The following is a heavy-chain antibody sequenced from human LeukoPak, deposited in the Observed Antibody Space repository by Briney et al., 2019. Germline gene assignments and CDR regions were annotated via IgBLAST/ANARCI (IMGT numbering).Heavy chain of an antibody. D-gene: IGHD3-22*01. CDR3: ASLNYYDSSGYFYMDV. CDR1: GYTFSDYY. J-gene: IGHJ6*03. Sequence: GASVKVSCKASGYTFSDYYMHWVRQAPGQGLEWMGWISAYNGNTNYAQKLQGRVTMTTDTSTSTAYMELRSLRSDDTAVYYCASLNYYDSSGYFYMDVWGKGTTVTVSS. V-gene: IGHV1-18*04. CDR2: ISAYNGNT.